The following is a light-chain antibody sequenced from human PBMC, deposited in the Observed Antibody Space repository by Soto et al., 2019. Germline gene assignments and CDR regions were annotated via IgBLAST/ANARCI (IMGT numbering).Light chain of an antibody. Sequence: EFVLTQSPGTLSLSPGERATLSCRASQSVSSSYLAWYQQKPGQAPRLLIYDASNRATGIPARFSGSGSGTDFTLTISSLEPEDFAVYYCQQRSNWITFGQGTRLEI. CDR1: QSVSSSY. V-gene: IGKV3D-20*02. CDR2: DAS. CDR3: QQRSNWIT. J-gene: IGKJ5*01.